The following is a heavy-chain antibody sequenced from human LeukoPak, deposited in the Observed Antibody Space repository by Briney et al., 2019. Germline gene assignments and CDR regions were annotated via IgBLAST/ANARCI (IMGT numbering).Heavy chain of an antibody. CDR1: GFTFSNYG. Sequence: PGGSLRLSCAGAGFTFSNYGMHWVRQAPGKGLEWVSSISSSSSYIYYADSVKGRFTISRDNAKNSLYLQMNSLRAEDTAVYYCARDSGTEAFDIWGQRTMVTVSS. J-gene: IGHJ3*02. V-gene: IGHV3-21*01. CDR3: ARDSGTEAFDI. CDR2: ISSSSSYI. D-gene: IGHD1-14*01.